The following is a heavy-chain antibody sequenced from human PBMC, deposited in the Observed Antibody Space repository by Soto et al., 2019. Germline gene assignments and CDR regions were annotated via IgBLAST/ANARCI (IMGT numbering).Heavy chain of an antibody. V-gene: IGHV3-21*01. Sequence: PGGSLRLSGAASGFTFTSYSMTWVRQAPGKGLEWVSSISSSSSYIYYADSVKGRFTISRDNAKNSLYLQMNSLRAEDTAVYYFARGGYQLLRYYYYGMDVWGQGTTVTVSS. CDR3: ARGGYQLLRYYYYGMDV. D-gene: IGHD2-2*01. CDR1: GFTFTSYS. J-gene: IGHJ6*02. CDR2: ISSSSSYI.